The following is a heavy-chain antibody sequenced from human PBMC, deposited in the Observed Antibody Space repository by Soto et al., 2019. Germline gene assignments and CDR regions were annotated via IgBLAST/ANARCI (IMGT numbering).Heavy chain of an antibody. D-gene: IGHD3-3*01. Sequence: QVQLVESGGGVVQPGRSLRLSCAASGFTFSSYAMHWVRQAPGKGLEWVAVISYDGSNKYYADSVKGRFTISRDNSKNTLYLQMNSLRAEDTAEYYCARGAGDYDFWSGYYGYGMDVWGQGTTVTVSS. CDR2: ISYDGSNK. J-gene: IGHJ6*02. V-gene: IGHV3-30-3*01. CDR1: GFTFSSYA. CDR3: ARGAGDYDFWSGYYGYGMDV.